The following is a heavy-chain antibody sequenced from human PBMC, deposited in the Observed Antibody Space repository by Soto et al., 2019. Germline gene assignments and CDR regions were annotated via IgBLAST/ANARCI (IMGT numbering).Heavy chain of an antibody. CDR3: ATYLGTCSRTNCYGAFDI. J-gene: IGHJ3*02. V-gene: IGHV4-34*01. D-gene: IGHD2-2*01. CDR1: GGSLSGYY. Sequence: SQTLSLTCAVYGGSLSGYYCSWIRQPPGKGLEWIGEIKHSGSPTYNPSLKSRVTISVDTSKNQFSLKLGSVTAADTAVYYCATYLGTCSRTNCYGAFDIWGQGTMVTVSS. CDR2: IKHSGSP.